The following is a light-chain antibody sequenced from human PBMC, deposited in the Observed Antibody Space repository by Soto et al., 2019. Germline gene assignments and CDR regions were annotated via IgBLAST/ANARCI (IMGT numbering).Light chain of an antibody. CDR1: QTISSW. V-gene: IGKV1-5*01. Sequence: DIQMTQSPNTLSGSVGDRVTITCRASQTISSWLAWYQQKPGKAPKLLIYDASNLETGVPSRFSGSGSGTDFTVTISSLQPEDFATYSCQQYYNPPITFGQGTLPEIK. CDR2: DAS. J-gene: IGKJ5*01. CDR3: QQYYNPPIT.